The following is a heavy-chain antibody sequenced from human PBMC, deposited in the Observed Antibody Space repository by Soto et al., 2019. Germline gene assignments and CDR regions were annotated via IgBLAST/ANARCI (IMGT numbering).Heavy chain of an antibody. CDR3: ARVSFLFQGEDGIRVLCTVSAVLLNRSSDL. J-gene: IGHJ2*01. D-gene: IGHD2-21*01. V-gene: IGHV3-23*01. Sequence: PGKGLEWVSTINSNGDSTYYADSVKGRFTISRDNSKISLYLQMKSLRAEDTAVYYCARVSFLFQGEDGIRVLCTVSAVLLNRSSDL. CDR2: INSNGDST.